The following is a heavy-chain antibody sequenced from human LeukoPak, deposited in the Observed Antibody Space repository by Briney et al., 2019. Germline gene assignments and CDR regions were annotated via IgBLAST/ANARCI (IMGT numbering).Heavy chain of an antibody. J-gene: IGHJ4*02. Sequence: ASVKVSCKASGYTFTGYSMHWVRQAPGQGLEWMGWINPNRGGANYAQKFQGRVTMTPDTSTSTAYMELSRLRSDDTAVYYCRSGIVVVAAAIGKEVRDFWGQGTLVTVSS. CDR2: INPNRGGA. V-gene: IGHV1-2*02. D-gene: IGHD2-2*01. CDR3: RSGIVVVAAAIGKEVRDF. CDR1: GYTFTGYS.